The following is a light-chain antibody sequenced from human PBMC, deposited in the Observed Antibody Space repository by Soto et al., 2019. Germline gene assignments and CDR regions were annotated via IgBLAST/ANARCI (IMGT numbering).Light chain of an antibody. Sequence: PGERVTLSCMASQDIRSHLAWYQQKPGQAPRLLIFDASSRATGIPDRFSGSGSGTDFTLSISRLEPEDFAVYYCHQFGYSPRTFGGGTKVDI. CDR2: DAS. J-gene: IGKJ4*01. V-gene: IGKV3-20*01. CDR1: QDIRSH. CDR3: HQFGYSPRT.